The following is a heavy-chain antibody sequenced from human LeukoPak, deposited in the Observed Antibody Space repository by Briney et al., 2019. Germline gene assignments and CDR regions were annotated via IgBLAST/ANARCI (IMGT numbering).Heavy chain of an antibody. V-gene: IGHV3-74*01. CDR3: VRDRFYAMDV. CDR2: INHDGSTT. J-gene: IGHJ6*02. CDR1: GFTFSCSR. Sequence: PGGSLRLSFSTSGFTFSCSRMPWVRQAPGKVLVWVSRINHDGSTTNYVDSVKGQFTISRDNAKNTLYLQMNSLRAEDTAVFYCVRDRFYAMDVWGQGTTVTVSS.